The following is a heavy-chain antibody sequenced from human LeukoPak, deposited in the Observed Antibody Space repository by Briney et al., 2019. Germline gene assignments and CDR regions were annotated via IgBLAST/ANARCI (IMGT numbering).Heavy chain of an antibody. CDR2: ISGSGGST. V-gene: IGHV3-23*01. J-gene: IGHJ4*02. CDR1: GFTFSSYA. CDR3: AKTRCGGTTFCSLYFDY. D-gene: IGHD3-10*01. Sequence: TGGSLRLSCAASGFTFSSYAMSWVRQAPGKGLEWVSAISGSGGSTYYADSVKGRFTISRDNSKNTLYLQMNSLRAEDTAVYYCAKTRCGGTTFCSLYFDYWGQRTLVTVSS.